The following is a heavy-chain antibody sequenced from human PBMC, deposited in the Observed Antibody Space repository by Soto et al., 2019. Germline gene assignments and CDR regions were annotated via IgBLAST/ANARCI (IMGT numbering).Heavy chain of an antibody. J-gene: IGHJ6*02. D-gene: IGHD5-18*01. CDR3: TRVLGYTFEPGKTRYYAMDV. CDR1: GGTFSKDA. CDR2: LIPVFGSP. V-gene: IGHV1-69*01. Sequence: QVQLVQSGAEVKKPGSSVTVSCKTSGGTFSKDAINWVRQAPGQGLEWMGLLIPVFGSPIYAQKFQGRIRLPAAESTSTAFMDLSSLRSEDTAVYYCTRVLGYTFEPGKTRYYAMDVWGQGTTVSVSS.